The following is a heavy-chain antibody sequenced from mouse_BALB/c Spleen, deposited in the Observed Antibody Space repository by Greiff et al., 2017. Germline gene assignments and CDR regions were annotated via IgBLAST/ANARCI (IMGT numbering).Heavy chain of an antibody. D-gene: IGHD4-1*01. CDR2: ISYDGSN. CDR1: GYSITSGYY. CDR3: ATGTGNY. J-gene: IGHJ2*01. Sequence: VQLQQSGPGLVKPSQSLSLTCSVTGYSITSGYYWNWIRQFPGNKLEWMGYISYDGSNNYNPSLKNRISITRDTSKNQFFLKLNSVTTEDTATYYCATGTGNYWGQGTTLTVSS. V-gene: IGHV3-6*02.